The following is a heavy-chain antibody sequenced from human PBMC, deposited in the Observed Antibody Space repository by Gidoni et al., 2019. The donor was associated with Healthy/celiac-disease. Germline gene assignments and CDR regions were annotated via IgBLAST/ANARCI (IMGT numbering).Heavy chain of an antibody. CDR1: GGSFSGYY. D-gene: IGHD3-10*01. V-gene: IGHV4-34*01. CDR2: INHSGST. J-gene: IGHJ5*02. Sequence: VQLQQWGAGLLKPSETLSLTCAVYGGSFSGYYWSWIRQPPWKGLEWIGEINHSGSTNYNPSLKSRVTISLDTSKNQFALKLSAVTAADTAVYYCARGRRVTMVRQNWFDPWGQGTLVTVSS. CDR3: ARGRRVTMVRQNWFDP.